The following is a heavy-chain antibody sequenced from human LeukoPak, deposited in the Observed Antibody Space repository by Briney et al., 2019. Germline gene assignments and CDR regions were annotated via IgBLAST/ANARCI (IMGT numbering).Heavy chain of an antibody. D-gene: IGHD6-19*01. CDR2: ISYDGISK. Sequence: GSLRLSCAASGFTFSSFGMHWVRQAPGKGLEWVAVISYDGISKYYADSVKGRFTISRDNSKNTLYLQMNSLRAEDTAVYYCAKSSGRSSGGTFDIWGQGTMVIVSS. V-gene: IGHV3-30*18. CDR1: GFTFSSFG. CDR3: AKSSGRSSGGTFDI. J-gene: IGHJ3*02.